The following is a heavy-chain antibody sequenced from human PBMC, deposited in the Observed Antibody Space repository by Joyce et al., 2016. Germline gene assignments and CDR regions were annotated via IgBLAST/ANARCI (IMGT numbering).Heavy chain of an antibody. J-gene: IGHJ6*03. CDR2: MNPNSGHT. CDR3: ARGGEQLVGAYHYHHMDV. V-gene: IGHV1-8*03. D-gene: IGHD6-6*01. CDR1: GYIFTDYD. Sequence: QVQLVQSGAEVRKPGASVKVSCKASGYIFTDYDINWVRQASGQGPEWMGWMNPNSGHTCYAQKFQGRVTFTRNTSISTAYMDVSSLRSEDTAVYYCARGGEQLVGAYHYHHMDVWGKGTTVTVSS.